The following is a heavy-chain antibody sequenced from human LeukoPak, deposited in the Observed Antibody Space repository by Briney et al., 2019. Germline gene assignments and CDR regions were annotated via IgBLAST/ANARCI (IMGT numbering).Heavy chain of an antibody. CDR2: IYHSGST. D-gene: IGHD4-23*01. CDR3: ARVGMTLTTVVSWFDP. Sequence: SETLSLTCAVSGGSISSGGYSWSWIRQPPGKGLEWIGYIYHSGSTYYNPSLKSRVTISVDRSKNQFSLKLSSVTAADTAVYYCARVGMTLTTVVSWFDPWGQGTLVTVSS. CDR1: GGSISSGGYS. J-gene: IGHJ5*02. V-gene: IGHV4-30-2*01.